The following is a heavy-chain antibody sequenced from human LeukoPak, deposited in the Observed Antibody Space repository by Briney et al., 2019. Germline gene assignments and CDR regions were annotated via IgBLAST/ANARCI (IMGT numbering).Heavy chain of an antibody. CDR3: ARDIVVVAARDWFDP. J-gene: IGHJ5*02. Sequence: SETLSLTCTVYGGSFSGYYWSWIRQPPGKGLEWIGEINHSGSTNYNPSLKSRVTISVDTSKNQFSLKLSSVTAADTAVYYCARDIVVVAARDWFDPWGQGTLVTVSS. D-gene: IGHD2-15*01. CDR1: GGSFSGYY. CDR2: INHSGST. V-gene: IGHV4-34*01.